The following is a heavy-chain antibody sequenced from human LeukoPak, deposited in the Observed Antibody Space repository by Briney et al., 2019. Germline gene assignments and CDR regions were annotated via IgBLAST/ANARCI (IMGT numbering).Heavy chain of an antibody. D-gene: IGHD5-18*01. V-gene: IGHV4-61*02. J-gene: IGHJ4*02. CDR1: GGSISSGSYY. CDR2: IYTSGST. Sequence: SETLSLTCTVSGGSISSGSYYWSWIRQPAGKGLEWIGRIYTSGSTNYNPSLKSRVTISVDTSKNQFSLKLSSVTAADTAVYYCARYSAMAEHFDYWGQGTLVTVSS. CDR3: ARYSAMAEHFDY.